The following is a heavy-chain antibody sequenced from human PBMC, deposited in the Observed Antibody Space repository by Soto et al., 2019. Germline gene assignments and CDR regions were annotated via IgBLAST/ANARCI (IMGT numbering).Heavy chain of an antibody. V-gene: IGHV3-21*01. CDR2: ISSSSSYI. J-gene: IGHJ6*02. CDR3: ARDLSIAAAGTDYYYYYGMNV. CDR1: GFTFSSYS. D-gene: IGHD6-13*01. Sequence: LRLSCAASGFTFSSYSMNWVRQAPGKGLEWVSSISSSSSYIYYADSVKGRFTISRDNAKNSLYLQMNSLRAEDTAVYYCARDLSIAAAGTDYYYYYGMNVWGQGTTVTVSS.